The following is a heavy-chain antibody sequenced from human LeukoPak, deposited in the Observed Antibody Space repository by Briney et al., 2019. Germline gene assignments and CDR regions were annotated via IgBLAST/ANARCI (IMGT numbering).Heavy chain of an antibody. J-gene: IGHJ3*02. CDR3: AKGVHKLSSGFSFDI. CDR1: GFTFSSYA. CDR2: ISGSGGST. D-gene: IGHD6-19*01. Sequence: GGSLRLSRAASGFTFSSYAMSWVRQAPGKGLEWVSAISGSGGSTYYADSVKGRFTISRDNSKNTLYLQMNSLRAEDTAVYYCAKGVHKLSSGFSFDIWGQGTMVTVSS. V-gene: IGHV3-23*01.